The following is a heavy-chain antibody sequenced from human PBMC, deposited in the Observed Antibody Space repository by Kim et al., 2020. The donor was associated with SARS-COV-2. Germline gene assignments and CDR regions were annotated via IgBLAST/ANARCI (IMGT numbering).Heavy chain of an antibody. Sequence: SETLSLTCTVSGGSISSGDYYWSWIRQPPGKGLEWLGYIYYSGSTYYNPSLKSRVTISVDTSKNQFSLKLSSVTAADTAVYYCARVRFSITIFGVVTRLFDYWGQGTLVTVSS. CDR2: IYYSGST. CDR1: GGSISSGDYY. CDR3: ARVRFSITIFGVVTRLFDY. J-gene: IGHJ4*02. D-gene: IGHD3-3*01. V-gene: IGHV4-30-4*01.